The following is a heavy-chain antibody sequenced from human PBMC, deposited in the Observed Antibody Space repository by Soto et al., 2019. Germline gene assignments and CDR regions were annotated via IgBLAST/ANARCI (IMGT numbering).Heavy chain of an antibody. CDR1: GDSISSYY. CDR2: LYYGRSA. V-gene: IGHV4-59*01. Sequence: QVQLQESGPGLVKPSETLSLTCAVSGDSISSYYCMWIRQPPGKGLESIGYLYYGRSANYNPSLQSRFTLSVDPSTNQCSLTLSSMPAADTAVYYCALRSMAVVPEYWGQGTLVTVSS. CDR3: ALRSMAVVPEY. J-gene: IGHJ4*02. D-gene: IGHD3-22*01.